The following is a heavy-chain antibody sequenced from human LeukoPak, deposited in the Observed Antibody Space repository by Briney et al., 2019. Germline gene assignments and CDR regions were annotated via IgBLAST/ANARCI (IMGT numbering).Heavy chain of an antibody. J-gene: IGHJ4*02. CDR3: GPAYSWLRSGSVCFFDF. CDR1: GGSFSGYY. CDR2: TTHSGST. D-gene: IGHD3-10*01. Sequence: SETLSLTCAVYGGSFSGYYWSWIRQTPGNGLEWIGETTHSGSTDYNPSLKSRVSVSVDTSKNQFSLRLTSVTAADTAVYARGPAYSWLRSGSVCFFDFWGQGVLVTVSS. V-gene: IGHV4-34*01.